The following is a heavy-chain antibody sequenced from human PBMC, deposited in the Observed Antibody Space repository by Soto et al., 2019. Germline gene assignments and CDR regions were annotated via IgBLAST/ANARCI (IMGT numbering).Heavy chain of an antibody. D-gene: IGHD3-10*01. J-gene: IGHJ6*02. V-gene: IGHV4-30-4*01. Sequence: PSETLSLTCTVSGGSISSGDYYWSWIRQPPGKGLEWIGYIYYSGSTYYNPSLKSRVTISVDTSKNQFSLKLSSVTAADTAVYYCVREGYGSGSLSRGMDVWGEGSTGTVS. CDR3: VREGYGSGSLSRGMDV. CDR1: GGSISSGDYY. CDR2: IYYSGST.